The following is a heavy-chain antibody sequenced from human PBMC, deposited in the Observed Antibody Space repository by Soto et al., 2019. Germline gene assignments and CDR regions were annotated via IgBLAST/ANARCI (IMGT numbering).Heavy chain of an antibody. J-gene: IGHJ6*02. CDR2: IYPGDSDT. V-gene: IGHV5-51*01. D-gene: IGHD6-13*01. CDR1: GYSFTSFW. Sequence: GESLKISCKGSGYSFTSFWIGWVRQMPGKGLEWMGIIYPGDSDTRYSPSFQGQVTISADKSISTAYLQWSSLKASDTAMYYCARTAAAGKYYYGVDVWGQGTTVTVSS. CDR3: ARTAAAGKYYYGVDV.